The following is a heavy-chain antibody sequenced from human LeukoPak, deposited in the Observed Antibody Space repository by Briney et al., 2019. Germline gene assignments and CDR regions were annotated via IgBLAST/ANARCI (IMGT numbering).Heavy chain of an antibody. CDR1: GGSFSGYY. CDR3: ATHRYGGSDQGGLAY. CDR2: IKHSGST. D-gene: IGHD5-12*01. V-gene: IGHV4-34*01. J-gene: IGHJ4*02. Sequence: PSETLSLTCAVYGGSFSGYYWSWIRQPPGKGLEGIGEIKHSGSTNYNPSLHSRVTISVATSKPQSSLHLSSAPAPAPAVYSCATHRYGGSDQGGLAYWGQGTLVTVSS.